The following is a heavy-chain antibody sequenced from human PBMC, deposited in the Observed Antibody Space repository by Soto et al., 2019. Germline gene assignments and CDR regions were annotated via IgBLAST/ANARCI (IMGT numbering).Heavy chain of an antibody. CDR2: FHNSGST. CDR3: ARSQTTVTSYDY. D-gene: IGHD4-17*01. J-gene: IGHJ4*02. V-gene: IGHV4-59*12. CDR1: GGSISGYH. Sequence: PSETLSLTCSISGGSISGYHWNWIRQTPGKGVEWIGYFHNSGSTYYNPSLKSRVTISVDRSKNQFSLKLSSVTAADTAVYYCARSQTTVTSYDYWGQGTLVTVSS.